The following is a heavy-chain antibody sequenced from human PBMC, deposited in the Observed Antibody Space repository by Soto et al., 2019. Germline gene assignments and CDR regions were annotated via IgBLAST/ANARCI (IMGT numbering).Heavy chain of an antibody. Sequence: TSETLSLTCSVSGDSFSTYYWSWIRQPAGKGLEWIGRIQSSGSTNYNPSFKSRVTMSVDTSKIQFSLKLSSVTAADTAVYYCAREGGYRANYYTPFDYCGQGTLVTVSS. CDR2: IQSSGST. V-gene: IGHV4-4*07. J-gene: IGHJ4*02. CDR3: AREGGYRANYYTPFDY. D-gene: IGHD1-26*01. CDR1: GDSFSTYY.